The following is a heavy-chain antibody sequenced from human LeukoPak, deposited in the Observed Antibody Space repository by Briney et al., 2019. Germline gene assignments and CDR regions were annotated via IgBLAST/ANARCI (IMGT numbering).Heavy chain of an antibody. CDR3: ARGAEGIAATDSNFDY. CDR1: GFTVSSNY. J-gene: IGHJ4*02. D-gene: IGHD6-13*01. V-gene: IGHV3-53*01. Sequence: GGSLRLSCAASGFTVSSNYMSWVRQAPGKGLEWLSVIYSGGSTYYADSVKGRFTISRDNSKNTLYLQMNSLRAEDTAVYFCARGAEGIAATDSNFDYWGQGTLVTVSS. CDR2: IYSGGST.